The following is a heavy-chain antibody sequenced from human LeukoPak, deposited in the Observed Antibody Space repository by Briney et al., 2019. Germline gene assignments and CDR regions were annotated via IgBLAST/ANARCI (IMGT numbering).Heavy chain of an antibody. V-gene: IGHV4-59*08. CDR2: IYYSGST. CDR3: ARANSNSLRFQPCYYYMDV. J-gene: IGHJ6*03. D-gene: IGHD3-3*01. CDR1: GGSISSYF. Sequence: PSETLSLTCTVSGGSISSYFWSWIRQPPGKGLEWIGHIYYSGSTNYNPSLKSRVTISVDTSKNQFSLKLSSVTAADTAVYYCARANSNSLRFQPCYYYMDVWGKGTTVTVSS.